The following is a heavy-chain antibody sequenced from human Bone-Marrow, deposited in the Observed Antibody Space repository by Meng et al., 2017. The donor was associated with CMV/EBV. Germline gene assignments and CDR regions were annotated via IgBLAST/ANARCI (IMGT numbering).Heavy chain of an antibody. J-gene: IGHJ6*04. V-gene: IGHV3-7*01. D-gene: IGHD3-3*01. Sequence: GESLKISCAASGFTFSSYWMSWVRQAPGKGLEWVANIKQDGSEKYYVDSVKGRFTISRDNAKNSLYLQMNSLRAEDTAVYYCARVRVTIFPSPHYYGMDVWGKGPTVTVSS. CDR1: GFTFSSYW. CDR3: ARVRVTIFPSPHYYGMDV. CDR2: IKQDGSEK.